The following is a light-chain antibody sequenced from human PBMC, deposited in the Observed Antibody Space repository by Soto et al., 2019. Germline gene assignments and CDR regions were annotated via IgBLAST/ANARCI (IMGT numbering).Light chain of an antibody. CDR2: AAP. Sequence: DIQLTQSPPSLSATVGDIVTITCRASQTIDSYLNWFQQKPGMAPKLLIYAAPKLQSGVPSRFRGSGSGTDFTLTIDTLQPDDFASYYCQQTRSGITFGQGTRLEIK. CDR3: QQTRSGIT. J-gene: IGKJ5*01. CDR1: QTIDSY. V-gene: IGKV1-39*01.